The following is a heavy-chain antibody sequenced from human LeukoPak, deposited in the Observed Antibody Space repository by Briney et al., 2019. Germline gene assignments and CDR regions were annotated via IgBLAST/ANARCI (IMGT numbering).Heavy chain of an antibody. CDR2: ISAYNGNT. CDR1: GYTFTSYG. J-gene: IGHJ4*02. Sequence: GASVKVSCKASGYTFTSYGISWVRQAPGQGLEWMGWISAYNGNTNYAQKLQGRVTMTTDTSTSTAYVELRSLRSDDTAVYYCARDNLVGASDYWGQGTLDTVSS. V-gene: IGHV1-18*01. D-gene: IGHD1-26*01. CDR3: ARDNLVGASDY.